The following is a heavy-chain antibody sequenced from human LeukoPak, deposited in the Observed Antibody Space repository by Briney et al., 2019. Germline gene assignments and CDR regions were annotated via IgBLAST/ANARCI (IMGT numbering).Heavy chain of an antibody. D-gene: IGHD3-22*01. Sequence: GGSLRLSCATSGFTLSGYAMTWIRQTPGKGLEWVSSISSSSSYIYYADSVKGRFTISRDNAKNSLYLQMNSLRAEDTAVYYCARLSSGLLDYWGQGTLVTVSS. V-gene: IGHV3-21*01. J-gene: IGHJ4*02. CDR1: GFTLSGYA. CDR3: ARLSSGLLDY. CDR2: ISSSSSYI.